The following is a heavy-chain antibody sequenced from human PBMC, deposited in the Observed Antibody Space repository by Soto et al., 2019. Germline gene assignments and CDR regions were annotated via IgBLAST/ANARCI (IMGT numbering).Heavy chain of an antibody. CDR3: ARSIVVAGSGAFDI. CDR1: GGSISSYY. J-gene: IGHJ3*02. CDR2: IYYSGST. D-gene: IGHD2-21*01. V-gene: IGHV4-59*01. Sequence: PSETLSLTCTVSGGSISSYYWGWIRQPPGKGLEWIGYIYYSGSTNYNPPLKSRVNISVDTSKNQFSLKLSSVTAADTAVYYCARSIVVAGSGAFDIWGQGTMVTVSS.